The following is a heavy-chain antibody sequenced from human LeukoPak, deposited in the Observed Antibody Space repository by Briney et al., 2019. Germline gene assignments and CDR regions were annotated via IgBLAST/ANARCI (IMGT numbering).Heavy chain of an antibody. CDR1: GFTFSSYG. J-gene: IGHJ2*01. Sequence: GGSLRLSCAASGFTFSSYGMHWVRQAPGKGLEWVAVISYDGSNKYYTDSVKGRFTISRDNSKNTLYLQMNSMRAEDTAVYYCAKDRISPRPLGYFDLWGRGTLVTVSS. CDR3: AKDRISPRPLGYFDL. V-gene: IGHV3-30*18. D-gene: IGHD6-6*01. CDR2: ISYDGSNK.